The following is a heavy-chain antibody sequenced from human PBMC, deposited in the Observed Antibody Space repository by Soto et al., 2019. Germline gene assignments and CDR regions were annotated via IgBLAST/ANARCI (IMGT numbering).Heavy chain of an antibody. J-gene: IGHJ4*02. D-gene: IGHD2-15*01. CDR2: IRNKPYGGTT. Sequence: EVQLVESGGGLVKPGRSLRLSCTASGFTFGDYALSWFRQATGKGLEWVGFIRNKPYGGTTEYAASVKGRFTISRDDSKSIAYLQMNSLKIEDTAVYYCTRDLGCSGGSCYFPSANDYWGQGTLVTVSS. V-gene: IGHV3-49*05. CDR3: TRDLGCSGGSCYFPSANDY. CDR1: GFTFGDYA.